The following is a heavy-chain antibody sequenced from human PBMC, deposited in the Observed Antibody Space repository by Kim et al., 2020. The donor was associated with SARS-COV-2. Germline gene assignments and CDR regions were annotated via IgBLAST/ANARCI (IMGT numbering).Heavy chain of an antibody. J-gene: IGHJ6*02. CDR2: ISGSGGST. Sequence: GGSLRLSCAASGFTFSSYAMSWVRQAPGKGLEWVSAISGSGGSTYYADSVKGRFTISRDNSKNTLYLQMNSLRAEDTAVYYCAKVRYSSSGYYSYYYGMDVWGQGTTVTVSS. V-gene: IGHV3-23*01. CDR1: GFTFSSYA. CDR3: AKVRYSSSGYYSYYYGMDV. D-gene: IGHD3-22*01.